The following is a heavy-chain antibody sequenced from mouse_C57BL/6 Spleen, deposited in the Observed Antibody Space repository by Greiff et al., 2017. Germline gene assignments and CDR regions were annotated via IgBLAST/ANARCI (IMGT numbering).Heavy chain of an antibody. V-gene: IGHV1-15*01. D-gene: IGHD1-2*01. J-gene: IGHJ2*01. CDR1: GYTFTDYE. CDR3: TMDLLRHYFDY. Sequence: QVQLKESGAELVRPGASVTLSCKASGYTFTDYEMHWVKQTPVHGLEWIGAIDPETGGTAYNQKFKGKAILTADKSSSTAYMELRSLTSEDSAVYYCTMDLLRHYFDYWGQGTTLTVSS. CDR2: IDPETGGT.